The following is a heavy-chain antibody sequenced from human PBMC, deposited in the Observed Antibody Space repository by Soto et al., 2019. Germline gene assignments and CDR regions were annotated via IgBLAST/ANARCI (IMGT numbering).Heavy chain of an antibody. CDR2: ISSSGSYI. Sequence: EVPLVESGGGLVKPGGSLRLSCAASGFTFSSYSMNWVRQAPGKGLEWVSSISSSGSYIYYADSVKGRFTISRDNAKNSLYLQMSSLRAEDTAVYYCARDFRDGYYFDYWGQGTLVTVSS. V-gene: IGHV3-21*01. CDR1: GFTFSSYS. J-gene: IGHJ4*02. CDR3: ARDFRDGYYFDY. D-gene: IGHD5-12*01.